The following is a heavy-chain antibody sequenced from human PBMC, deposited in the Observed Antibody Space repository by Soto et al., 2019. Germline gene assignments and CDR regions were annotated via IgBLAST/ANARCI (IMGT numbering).Heavy chain of an antibody. CDR3: ARQSLGYQTGPNWFDP. J-gene: IGHJ5*02. D-gene: IGHD2-2*01. Sequence: QLQLQESGPGLVKPSETLSLTCTVSGGSISSSSYYWGWIRQPPGKGLEWIGSIYYSGSTYYNPSLKSRVTISVDTSKNQSSLRLSSVTAADTAVYYCARQSLGYQTGPNWFDPWGQGTLVTVSS. CDR1: GGSISSSSYY. CDR2: IYYSGST. V-gene: IGHV4-39*01.